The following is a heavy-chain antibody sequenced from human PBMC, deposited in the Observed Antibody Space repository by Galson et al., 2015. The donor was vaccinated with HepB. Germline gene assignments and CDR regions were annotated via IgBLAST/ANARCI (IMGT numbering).Heavy chain of an antibody. J-gene: IGHJ4*02. CDR1: GCTFSDYD. CDR2: ISGHDGNT. CDR3: TRGAYYESSGYYAPAY. Sequence: SVKVSCKASGCTFSDYDISWVRQAPGQGLEWMGWISGHDGNTKYAQKFQGRVIMTTYTSTNTAYMELRSLRSDDTAVYYCTRGAYYESSGYYAPAYWGQGTLVTVSS. V-gene: IGHV1-18*01. D-gene: IGHD3-22*01.